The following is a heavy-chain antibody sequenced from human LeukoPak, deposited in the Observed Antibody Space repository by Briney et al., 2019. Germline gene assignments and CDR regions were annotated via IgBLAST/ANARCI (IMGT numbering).Heavy chain of an antibody. CDR1: GYTFTSYA. CDR2: INTNTGNP. CDR3: AREGVATTFFYYYYYMDV. J-gene: IGHJ6*03. Sequence: ASVKVSCKASGYTFTSYAMNWVRQAPGQGLEWMGWINTNTGNPTYAQGFTGRFVSSLDTSVSTAYLQISSLKAEDTAVYYCAREGVATTFFYYYYYMDVWGKGTTVTVSS. V-gene: IGHV7-4-1*02. D-gene: IGHD2/OR15-2a*01.